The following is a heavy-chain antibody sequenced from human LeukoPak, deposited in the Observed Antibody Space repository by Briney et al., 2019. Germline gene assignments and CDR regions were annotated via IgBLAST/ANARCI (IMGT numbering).Heavy chain of an antibody. D-gene: IGHD3-3*01. CDR2: ISSSSSYI. J-gene: IGHJ4*02. V-gene: IGHV3-21*01. Sequence: GGSLRLSCAASGFTFSSYSVNWVRQAPGKGLEWVSSISSSSSYIYYADSVKGRFTISRDNAKNSLYLQMNSLRAEDTAVYYCARDRSGDFWSGYWIDYWGQGTLVTVSS. CDR3: ARDRSGDFWSGYWIDY. CDR1: GFTFSSYS.